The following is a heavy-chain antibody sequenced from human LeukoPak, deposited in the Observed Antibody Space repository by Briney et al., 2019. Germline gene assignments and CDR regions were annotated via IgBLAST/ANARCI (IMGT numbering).Heavy chain of an antibody. CDR3: ERGQNTMVRVVNIPFDY. V-gene: IGHV3-23*01. CDR2: ISGSGGST. J-gene: IGHJ4*02. CDR1: GFTFSSYG. D-gene: IGHD3-10*01. Sequence: GGSLRLSCAASGFTFSSYGMGWVRQAPGKGLEWVSAISGSGGSTYYADSVKGRFTISRDNSKNTLYLQMNSLRAEDTAVYYCERGQNTMVRVVNIPFDYWGEGPLVTVSS.